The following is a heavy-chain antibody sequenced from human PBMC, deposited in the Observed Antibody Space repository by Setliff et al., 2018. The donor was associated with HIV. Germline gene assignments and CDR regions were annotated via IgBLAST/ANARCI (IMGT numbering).Heavy chain of an antibody. CDR3: ARGRLAVTGTRYFQY. Sequence: ETLSLTCAVYGGSFSGYYWSWIRQPPGKGLEWIGEINHSGSTNYNPSLKRRVSISVDTSKNQFSLKLTSLTAADTAVYYCARGRLAVTGTRYFQYWGQGTLVTV. D-gene: IGHD6-19*01. CDR2: INHSGST. V-gene: IGHV4-34*01. J-gene: IGHJ1*01. CDR1: GGSFSGYY.